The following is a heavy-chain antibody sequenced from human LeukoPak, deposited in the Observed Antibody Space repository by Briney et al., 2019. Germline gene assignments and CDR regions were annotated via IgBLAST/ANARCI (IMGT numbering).Heavy chain of an antibody. CDR3: AKDQNRYYDSSGYHY. D-gene: IGHD3-22*01. Sequence: GGSLRLSCAASGFTFSSYSMHWVRQAPGKGLEWVAVISYDGSNKYYADSVKGRFTISRDNSKNTLYLQMNSLRAEDTAVYYCAKDQNRYYDSSGYHYWGQGTLVTVSS. J-gene: IGHJ4*02. CDR2: ISYDGSNK. CDR1: GFTFSSYS. V-gene: IGHV3-30*18.